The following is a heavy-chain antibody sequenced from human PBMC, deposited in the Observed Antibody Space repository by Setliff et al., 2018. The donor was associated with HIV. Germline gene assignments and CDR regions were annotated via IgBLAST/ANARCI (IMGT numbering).Heavy chain of an antibody. CDR1: GGSISTYF. CDR3: ATLKMATIYRDFDY. J-gene: IGHJ4*02. Sequence: SETLSLTCTVSGGSISTYFWTWIRQPPGKGLEWIGYIYTSGSTNCNPSLKSRVSISVDTSKNQFSLKLSSVTAADTAVYYCATLKMATIYRDFDYWGQGTLVTVSS. V-gene: IGHV4-4*08. CDR2: IYTSGST. D-gene: IGHD5-12*01.